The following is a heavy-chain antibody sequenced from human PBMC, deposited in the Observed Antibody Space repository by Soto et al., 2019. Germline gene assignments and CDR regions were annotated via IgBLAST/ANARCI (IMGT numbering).Heavy chain of an antibody. CDR2: ISANNGDT. D-gene: IGHD6-19*01. Sequence: QVQLVQSGAEVKKPGASVKVSCKTSGYTFTRYSISWVRQAPGQGLEWMGWISANNGDTNYAQKLQGRVTMTTDALXSTAYMELRSLRSHGTAMYYCARDHAGSGWFRFDYWGQGTLVTVSS. CDR1: GYTFTRYS. V-gene: IGHV1-18*01. CDR3: ARDHAGSGWFRFDY. J-gene: IGHJ4*02.